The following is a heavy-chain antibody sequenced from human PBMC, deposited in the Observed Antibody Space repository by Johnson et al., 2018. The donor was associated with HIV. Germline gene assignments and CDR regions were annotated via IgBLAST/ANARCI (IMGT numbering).Heavy chain of an antibody. Sequence: VQLVESGGGVVQPGRSLRLSCAASGFTVMSHYMTWVRQAPGKGLEWVSGISWNSGRIGYADSVKGRFTISRDSAKNCLYLQMNSLRADDTALYYCAKDKRRDRVGATRWVAFDIWGQGTMVTVSS. CDR3: AKDKRRDRVGATRWVAFDI. V-gene: IGHV3-9*01. J-gene: IGHJ3*02. CDR2: ISWNSGRI. D-gene: IGHD1-26*01. CDR1: GFTVMSHY.